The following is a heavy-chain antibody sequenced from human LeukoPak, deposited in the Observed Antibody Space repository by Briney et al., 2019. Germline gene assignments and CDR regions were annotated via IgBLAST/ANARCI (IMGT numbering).Heavy chain of an antibody. CDR2: ISYDGSNK. D-gene: IGHD2-15*01. CDR1: GFTFSSYA. Sequence: PGGSLRLSCAASGFTFSSYAMHWVCQAPGKGLQCVAVISYDGSNKYYADSVKGRFTISRDNSKNTLYLQMNSLRVEDTAVYYCTRGDMRDYFDYWGQGTLVTVSS. V-gene: IGHV3-30*04. J-gene: IGHJ4*02. CDR3: TRGDMRDYFDY.